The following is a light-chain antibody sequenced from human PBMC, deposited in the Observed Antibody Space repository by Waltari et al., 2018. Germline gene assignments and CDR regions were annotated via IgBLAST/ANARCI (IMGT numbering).Light chain of an antibody. CDR3: SSFTTRSTYA. Sequence: QSALTQPASVSGSPGHSITISCTGTSSDVGAFDSVSWYQQHPGKAPQLIIYEVIRRPSGISDRFSGSKSDNTASLTIFDLQPEDEADYYCSSFTTRSTYAFGAGTKVTVL. J-gene: IGLJ1*01. V-gene: IGLV2-14*01. CDR1: SSDVGAFDS. CDR2: EVI.